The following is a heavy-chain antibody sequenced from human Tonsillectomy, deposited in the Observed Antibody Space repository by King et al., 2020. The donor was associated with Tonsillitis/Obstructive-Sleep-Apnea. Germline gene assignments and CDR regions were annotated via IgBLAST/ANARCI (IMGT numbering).Heavy chain of an antibody. D-gene: IGHD1-7*01. Sequence: QFTLKESGPALVKPTQTLTLTCTFSGFSLSTSGMCVSWIRQPPGKALEWLALIDWDDDKYYSTSLKTRLTISKDTSKNQVVLTMTNMDPVDTATYYCARKTGTTGTDAFDIWGQGTMVTVSS. CDR3: ARKTGTTGTDAFDI. V-gene: IGHV2-70*01. J-gene: IGHJ3*02. CDR2: IDWDDDK. CDR1: GFSLSTSGMC.